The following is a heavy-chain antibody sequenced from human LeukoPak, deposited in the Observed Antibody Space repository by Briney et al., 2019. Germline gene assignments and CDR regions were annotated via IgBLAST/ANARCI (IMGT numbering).Heavy chain of an antibody. CDR2: ISGSDDGT. CDR1: GFTFSTYA. J-gene: IGHJ4*02. V-gene: IGHV3-23*01. Sequence: GGSLRLSCAASGFTFSTYAMSWVRQIPGKGREWVSAISGSDDGTYYADSVKGRFTISRDNSRNTLYLKMNTLRAEDTAVYFCAKSPVSSCRGSFCYPFDYWGQGNLVTVSS. D-gene: IGHD2-15*01. CDR3: AKSPVSSCRGSFCYPFDY.